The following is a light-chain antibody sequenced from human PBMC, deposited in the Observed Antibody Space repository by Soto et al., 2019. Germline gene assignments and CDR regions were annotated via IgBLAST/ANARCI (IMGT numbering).Light chain of an antibody. J-gene: IGKJ2*01. CDR2: AAS. CDR3: QQSYSTPHT. Sequence: DIQMTQSPSSLSASVGDRVTISCRASQSININLNWYQQRPGKAPKRLIYAASSLQSGVPSRFSGSGSGTDGTLTISSLQPEDIATYYCQQSYSTPHTFGQGTKLEIK. V-gene: IGKV1-39*01. CDR1: QSININ.